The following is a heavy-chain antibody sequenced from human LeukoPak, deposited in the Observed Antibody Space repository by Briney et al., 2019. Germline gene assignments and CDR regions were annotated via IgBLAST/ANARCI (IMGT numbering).Heavy chain of an antibody. Sequence: ASVKVSCKASGYTFTSYAMHWVRLAPGQGLEWMGIINPSGGSTNYARKFQGRVTVTRDTSTSTVYMEVSSLRSEDTAVYYCAIDGGDCSSISCLYFFDSWGQGTLVTVSS. J-gene: IGHJ4*02. CDR1: GYTFTSYA. D-gene: IGHD2-2*01. CDR3: AIDGGDCSSISCLYFFDS. V-gene: IGHV1-46*01. CDR2: INPSGGST.